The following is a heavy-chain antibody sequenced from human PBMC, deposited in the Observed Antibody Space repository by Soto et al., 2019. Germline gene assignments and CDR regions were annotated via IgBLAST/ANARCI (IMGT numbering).Heavy chain of an antibody. CDR2: ISSSGSTI. Sequence: GGSLRLSCAASGFTFSDYYMSWIRQAPGKELEWVSYISSSGSTIYYADSVKGRFTISRDNAKNSLYLQMNSLRAEDTAVYYCARVVSGYDSSYYYYMDVWGKGTTVTVSS. CDR1: GFTFSDYY. D-gene: IGHD5-12*01. V-gene: IGHV3-11*01. J-gene: IGHJ6*03. CDR3: ARVVSGYDSSYYYYMDV.